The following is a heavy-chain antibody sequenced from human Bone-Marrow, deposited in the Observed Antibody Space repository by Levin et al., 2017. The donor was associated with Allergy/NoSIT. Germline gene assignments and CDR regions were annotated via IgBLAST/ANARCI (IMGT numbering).Heavy chain of an antibody. Sequence: GGSLRLSCKGSGYSFPHSWIAWVRQMPGKGLEWMGIIYPHDSDARYSPSFQGQVTISVDKSISTAYLQWSSLKASDSAIYYCAKFRSSPPEYAMDVWGQGTTVNVSS. CDR1: GYSFPHSW. V-gene: IGHV5-51*01. CDR2: IYPHDSDA. CDR3: AKFRSSPPEYAMDV. J-gene: IGHJ6*02. D-gene: IGHD6-6*01.